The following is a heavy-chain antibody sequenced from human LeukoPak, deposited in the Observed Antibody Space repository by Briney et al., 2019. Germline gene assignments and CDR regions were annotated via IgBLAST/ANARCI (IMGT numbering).Heavy chain of an antibody. CDR3: ARDGGPEGVQTPTWFDY. Sequence: QPGRSLRPSCAAYAFTFSSHETNWGRRAPGEWLGWDSYISSSGSTIYYADSVKGRFTISRDNANNSLYLQMNSLRAEDTAVYYCARDGGPEGVQTPTWFDYWGQGTLVTVSS. D-gene: IGHD3-16*01. V-gene: IGHV3-48*03. CDR1: AFTFSSHE. CDR2: ISSSGSTI. J-gene: IGHJ4*02.